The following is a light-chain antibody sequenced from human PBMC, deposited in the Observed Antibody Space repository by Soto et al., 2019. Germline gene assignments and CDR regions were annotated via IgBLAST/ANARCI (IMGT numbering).Light chain of an antibody. Sequence: QPVLTQPPSASGTPGQRVTISCSGSSSNIGSNYVYWYQQLPGTAPKLLIYRNNQRPSGVPDRFSGSKSGTSASLAISGLRSEDDADYYCAAWDDSLSGYVFGTGTKLTVL. CDR2: RNN. CDR3: AAWDDSLSGYV. V-gene: IGLV1-47*01. J-gene: IGLJ1*01. CDR1: SSNIGSNY.